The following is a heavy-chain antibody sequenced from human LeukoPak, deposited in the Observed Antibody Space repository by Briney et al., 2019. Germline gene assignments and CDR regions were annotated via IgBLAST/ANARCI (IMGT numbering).Heavy chain of an antibody. CDR1: GFTFSDYY. J-gene: IGHJ4*02. CDR3: ARLRYFDSTSYFDY. CDR2: ISSSSSSYT. V-gene: IGHV3-11*06. D-gene: IGHD3-9*01. Sequence: GGSLRLSCAASGFTFSDYYMSWIRQAPGKGLEWVSYISSSSSSYTNYADSVKGRFTISRDNAKNSLYLQMNSLRAEDTAVYYCARLRYFDSTSYFDYWGQGTLVTVSS.